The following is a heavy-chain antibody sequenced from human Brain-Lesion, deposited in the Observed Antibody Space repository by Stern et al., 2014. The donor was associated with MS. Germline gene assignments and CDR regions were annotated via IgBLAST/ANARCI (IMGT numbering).Heavy chain of an antibody. CDR3: ARMRYSGDYFIDY. D-gene: IGHD5-12*01. V-gene: IGHV2-70*01. CDR2: VDWDDEK. Sequence: SWWESGPALVKPTQSLTLTCTFSGFSLSTPGVGVTWIRQPPGKALEXLALVDWDDEKYYSTSLKTRLSIFKDTSKNQVVLTMTNMDPVDTATYYCARMRYSGDYFIDYWGQGTLVTVSS. J-gene: IGHJ4*02. CDR1: GFSLSTPGVG.